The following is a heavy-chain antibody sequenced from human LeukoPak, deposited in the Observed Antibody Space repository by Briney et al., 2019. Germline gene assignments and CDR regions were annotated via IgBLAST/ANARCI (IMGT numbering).Heavy chain of an antibody. D-gene: IGHD3-16*01. CDR1: GGSVSSGDYY. V-gene: IGHV4-30-4*01. CDR3: ARVRRLYYYVWGSYLGDAFDI. Sequence: NPSETLSLTCTVSGGSVSSGDYYWSWIRQPPGKGLEWIGYIYYSGSTYYNPSLKSRVTISVDTSKNQFSLKLSSVTAADTAVYYCARVRRLYYYVWGSYLGDAFDIWGQGTMVTVSS. CDR2: IYYSGST. J-gene: IGHJ3*02.